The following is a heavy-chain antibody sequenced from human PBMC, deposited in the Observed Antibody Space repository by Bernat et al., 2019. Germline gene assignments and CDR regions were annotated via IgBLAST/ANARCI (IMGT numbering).Heavy chain of an antibody. CDR3: AREREGLWFGTFDY. D-gene: IGHD3-10*01. CDR2: IWYDGSNK. CDR1: GFTFSSYG. V-gene: IGHV3-33*01. Sequence: QVQLVESGGGVVQPGRSLRLSCAASGFTFSSYGMHWVRQAPGKGLEWVAVIWYDGSNKYYADSVKGRFTISRDKSKNTLYLQMSSLRAEDTAVYYCAREREGLWFGTFDYWGQGTLVTVSS. J-gene: IGHJ4*02.